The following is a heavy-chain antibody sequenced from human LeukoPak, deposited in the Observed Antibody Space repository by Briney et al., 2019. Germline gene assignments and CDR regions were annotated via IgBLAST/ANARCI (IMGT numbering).Heavy chain of an antibody. CDR3: ARAFLGGDC. CDR1: GFTFSTYS. J-gene: IGHJ4*02. CDR2: ISDTSYTI. Sequence: PGGSLRLSCVASGFTFSTYSMNWVRQAPGKGLEWVSYISDTSYTIYYADSVKGRFTISRDNAKNSLYLQMSRLRDEDTAVYYCARAFLGGDCWGQGTLVTVSS. V-gene: IGHV3-48*02. D-gene: IGHD3-3*02.